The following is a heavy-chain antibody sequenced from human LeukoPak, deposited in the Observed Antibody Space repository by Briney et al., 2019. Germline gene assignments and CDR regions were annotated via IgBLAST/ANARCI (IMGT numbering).Heavy chain of an antibody. CDR1: GYSISSGFY. J-gene: IGHJ4*02. CDR3: ARDLLAGGYCSGGSCYDY. Sequence: PSETLSLTCTVSGYSISSGFYWGWIRQPPGKGLEWIESIYHSGSTYYNPSLKSRVTISVDTSKNQFSLKLSSVTATDTAVYYCARDLLAGGYCSGGSCYDYWGQGALVTVSS. D-gene: IGHD2-15*01. V-gene: IGHV4-38-2*02. CDR2: IYHSGST.